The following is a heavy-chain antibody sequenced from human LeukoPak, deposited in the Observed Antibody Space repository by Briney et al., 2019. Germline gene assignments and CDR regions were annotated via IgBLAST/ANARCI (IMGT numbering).Heavy chain of an antibody. J-gene: IGHJ4*02. V-gene: IGHV4-31*11. D-gene: IGHD4-17*01. Sequence: SETLSLTCAVYGGSFSGYYWSWIRQHLGKGLEWIGYIYYSGSTYYNPSLKSRVTISVDTSKNQFSLKLSSVTAADTAVYYCARVSPHDYGDPNYFDYWGQGTLVTVSS. CDR1: GGSFSGYY. CDR3: ARVSPHDYGDPNYFDY. CDR2: IYYSGST.